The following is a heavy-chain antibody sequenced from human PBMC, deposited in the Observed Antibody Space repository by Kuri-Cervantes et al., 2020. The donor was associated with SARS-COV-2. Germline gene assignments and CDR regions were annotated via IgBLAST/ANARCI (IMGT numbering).Heavy chain of an antibody. CDR1: GFTFSSYA. Sequence: GESLKISCAASGFTFSSYALSWGRQAPGKGLEWVSAISGSGGSTYYADSVKGRFTISRDNSKNTLYLQMNSLRAEDTAVYYCARDGVADYYYYNMDVWGEGTTVTVSS. J-gene: IGHJ6*03. CDR2: ISGSGGST. CDR3: ARDGVADYYYYNMDV. V-gene: IGHV3-23*01. D-gene: IGHD2-15*01.